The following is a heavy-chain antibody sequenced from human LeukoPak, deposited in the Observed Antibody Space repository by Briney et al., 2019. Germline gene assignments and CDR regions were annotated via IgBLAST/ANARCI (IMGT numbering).Heavy chain of an antibody. CDR1: GYTFISYG. V-gene: IGHV1-18*01. CDR2: ISAYNANT. Sequence: ASVKVSCKASGYTFISYGISWVRQAPGQGLEWMGWISAYNANTNYAQKLQGRVTMTTDTSTSTAYMELRSLRSDDTAVYYCARTRSSGWYEGPYYGMDVWGQGTTVTVSS. CDR3: ARTRSSGWYEGPYYGMDV. J-gene: IGHJ6*02. D-gene: IGHD6-19*01.